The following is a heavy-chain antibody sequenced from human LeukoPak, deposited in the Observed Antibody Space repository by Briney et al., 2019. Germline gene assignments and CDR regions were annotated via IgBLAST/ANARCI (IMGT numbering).Heavy chain of an antibody. CDR1: GFTFDDYA. CDR2: ISGDGGST. D-gene: IGHD1-26*01. Sequence: PGGALRLSCAASGFTFDDYAMHWVRPAPGKGLEWVSLISGDGGSTYYADSVKGRFTISRDNSKNSLYLQMNSLRTEDTALYYCANSGGHYPDAFDIWGQGTMVTVSS. CDR3: ANSGGHYPDAFDI. J-gene: IGHJ3*02. V-gene: IGHV3-43*02.